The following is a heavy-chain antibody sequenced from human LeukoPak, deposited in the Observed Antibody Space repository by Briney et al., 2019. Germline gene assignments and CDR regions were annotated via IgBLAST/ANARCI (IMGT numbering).Heavy chain of an antibody. Sequence: SETLSLTCTVSGGSISSGSYYWSWIRQPAGKGLEWIGRIYTSGSTNYNPSLKSRVTISVDTSKNQFSLKLSSVTAADTAVYYCARYGYSSSWYSSYYYYYYMDVWGKGTTVTVSS. D-gene: IGHD6-13*01. CDR3: ARYGYSSSWYSSYYYYYYMDV. CDR1: GGSISSGSYY. V-gene: IGHV4-61*02. CDR2: IYTSGST. J-gene: IGHJ6*03.